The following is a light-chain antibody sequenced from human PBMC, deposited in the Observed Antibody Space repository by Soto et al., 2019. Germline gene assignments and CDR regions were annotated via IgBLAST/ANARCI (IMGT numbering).Light chain of an antibody. CDR1: HSINDW. CDR2: DAS. V-gene: IGKV1-5*01. CDR3: QEYQGFW. Sequence: TQSPSSLSASAGDRVTITCRARHSINDWLAWYQRKPGKAPKLLIYDASSLECGVPSRLSGSGSGTKFSLIISGLEPEDFATYHRQEYQGFWFGQGTKVDIK. J-gene: IGKJ1*01.